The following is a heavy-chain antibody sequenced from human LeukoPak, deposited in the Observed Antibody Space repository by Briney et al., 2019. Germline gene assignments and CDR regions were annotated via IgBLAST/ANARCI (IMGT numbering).Heavy chain of an antibody. D-gene: IGHD3-16*02. J-gene: IGHJ4*02. CDR2: ISGSGGST. Sequence: GGSLRLSCAASGFTFSSYAMSWVRQAPGKGLEWVSAISGSGGSTYYADSVKGRFTISRDNSKNTLYLQMSSLRAEDTAVYYCAKDSYVWGSYRSFDYWGQGTLVTVSS. CDR3: AKDSYVWGSYRSFDY. V-gene: IGHV3-23*01. CDR1: GFTFSSYA.